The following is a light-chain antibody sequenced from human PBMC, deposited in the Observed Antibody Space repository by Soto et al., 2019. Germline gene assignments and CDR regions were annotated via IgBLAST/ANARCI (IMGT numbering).Light chain of an antibody. CDR2: EVN. Sequence: QSVLTQPPSASGSPGQSVTISCTGTSSDVGGYNFVSWYQQYPGKVPKLIIYEVNKRPSGVPDRFSCSKSGNTASLTVSGLQADDEADYYFTSYAGGNNVFGTGTKVTVL. CDR1: SSDVGGYNF. V-gene: IGLV2-8*01. CDR3: TSYAGGNNV. J-gene: IGLJ1*01.